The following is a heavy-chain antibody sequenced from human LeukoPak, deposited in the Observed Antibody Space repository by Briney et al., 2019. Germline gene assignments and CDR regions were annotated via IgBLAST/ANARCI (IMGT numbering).Heavy chain of an antibody. D-gene: IGHD2-2*01. CDR1: GFTFSSYA. V-gene: IGHV3-23*01. J-gene: IGHJ4*02. CDR3: AKSQAEYQLLFPFDY. CDR2: ISGSGGST. Sequence: GGSLRLSCAASGFTFSSYAMSWVRQAPGKGLEWVSAISGSGGSTYYADSVKGRFTISRDNSKNTLYLQMNSLRAEDTAVYYCAKSQAEYQLLFPFDYWGQGTLVTVSS.